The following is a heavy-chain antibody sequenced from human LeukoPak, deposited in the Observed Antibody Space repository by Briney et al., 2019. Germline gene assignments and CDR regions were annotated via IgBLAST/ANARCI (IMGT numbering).Heavy chain of an antibody. J-gene: IGHJ4*02. CDR1: GGSISSYY. CDR3: ARLRSGLIPDY. D-gene: IGHD3-3*01. V-gene: IGHV4-59*01. Sequence: SETPSLTCTVSGGSISSYYWSWIRQPPGKGLEWIGYIYYSGSTNYNPSLKSRVTISVDTSKNQFSLKLSSVTAADTAVYYCARLRSGLIPDYWGQGTLVTVSS. CDR2: IYYSGST.